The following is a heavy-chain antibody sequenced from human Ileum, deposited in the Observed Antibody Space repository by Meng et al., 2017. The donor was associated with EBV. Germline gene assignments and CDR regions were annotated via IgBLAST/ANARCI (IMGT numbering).Heavy chain of an antibody. CDR1: GGSISSYY. D-gene: IGHD2-15*01. J-gene: IGHJ4*02. Sequence: QVQLHDAGPGLVTPSETLYLTCTVSGGSISSYYWSSIRQPPGKGLEWIGYIYSSGSTNYNPSLKSRVTISVDTSKNQFSLNLSSVTAADTVVYYCARGGWSLDYWGQGTLVTVSS. CDR2: IYSSGST. V-gene: IGHV4-59*08. CDR3: ARGGWSLDY.